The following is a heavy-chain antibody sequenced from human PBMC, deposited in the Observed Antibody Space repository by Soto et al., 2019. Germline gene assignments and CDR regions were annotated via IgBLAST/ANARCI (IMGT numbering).Heavy chain of an antibody. V-gene: IGHV4-31*03. CDR2: IYYSGST. Sequence: SETLSLTCTVSGGSISSGGYYWSWIRQHPWKGLEWIGYIYYSGSTYYNPSLKSRVTISVDTSKNQFSLKLGSVTAADTAVYYCAREITNYYYDSSGYSSYYGMDVWGQGXTVTVYS. J-gene: IGHJ6*02. D-gene: IGHD3-22*01. CDR1: GGSISSGGYY. CDR3: AREITNYYYDSSGYSSYYGMDV.